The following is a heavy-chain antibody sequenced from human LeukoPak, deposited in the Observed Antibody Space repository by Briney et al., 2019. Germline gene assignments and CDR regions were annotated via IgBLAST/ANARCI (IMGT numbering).Heavy chain of an antibody. J-gene: IGHJ4*02. CDR3: ARALGPSSTLDY. CDR1: GFTVSSNY. V-gene: IGHV3-66*01. CDR2: IYGGGST. Sequence: GGSLRLSCAASGFTVSSNYMSWVRQAPGKGLEWVSVIYGGGSTYYADSVKGRFTISRDNSKNTLYLQMNSLRAEDTAVYYCARALGPSSTLDYWGQGTLVTVSS.